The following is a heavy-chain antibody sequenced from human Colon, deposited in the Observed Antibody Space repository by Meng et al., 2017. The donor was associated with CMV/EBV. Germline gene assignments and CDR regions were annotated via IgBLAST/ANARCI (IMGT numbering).Heavy chain of an antibody. CDR1: NAW. Sequence: NAWMSWVRQATGKGLEWVGRIKSKTDGGTTDYAAPVKGRFTISRDDSKNTLYLQMNSLKTEDTAVYYCTTDSLWGYYYDSSGYYRVDYWGQGTLVTVSS. V-gene: IGHV3-15*01. CDR3: TTDSLWGYYYDSSGYYRVDY. J-gene: IGHJ4*02. CDR2: IKSKTDGGTT. D-gene: IGHD3-22*01.